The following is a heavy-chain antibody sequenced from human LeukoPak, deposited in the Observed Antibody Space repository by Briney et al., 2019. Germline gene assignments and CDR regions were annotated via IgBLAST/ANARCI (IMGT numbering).Heavy chain of an antibody. CDR3: ARGNFFGVVTRHLRFDY. D-gene: IGHD3-3*01. Sequence: GASVKVSCKASGYTFTSYGISWVRQAPGQGLEWMGWISAYNGNTNYAQKLQGRVTMTTDTSTSTAYMELRSLRSDDTAVYYCARGNFFGVVTRHLRFDYWGQGTLVTVSS. CDR2: ISAYNGNT. V-gene: IGHV1-18*01. CDR1: GYTFTSYG. J-gene: IGHJ4*02.